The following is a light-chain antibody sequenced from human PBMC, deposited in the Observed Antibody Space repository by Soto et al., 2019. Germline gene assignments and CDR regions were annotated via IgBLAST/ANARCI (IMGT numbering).Light chain of an antibody. J-gene: IGLJ1*01. V-gene: IGLV2-11*01. CDR2: DVS. Sequence: VLTQPRSVSGSPGQSVTISCTGTSSDVGGYNYVSWYQQHPGKAPKLMIYDVSKRPSGVPDRFSGSKSGNTASLTISGLQAEDEADYYCCSYAGSRYVFGTGTKVTVL. CDR1: SSDVGGYNY. CDR3: CSYAGSRYV.